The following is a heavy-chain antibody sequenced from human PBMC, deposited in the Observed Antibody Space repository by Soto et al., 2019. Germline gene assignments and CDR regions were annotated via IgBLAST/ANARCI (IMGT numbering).Heavy chain of an antibody. Sequence: SETLSLTCAVYGGSFSGYYWSWIRQPPGKGLEWIGEINHSGSTNYNPSLKSRVNISVDTSKNQFSLKMSTVTAADTAVYYCARHYYGSGSFYVMDVWGQGTTVTVSS. CDR2: INHSGST. CDR3: ARHYYGSGSFYVMDV. CDR1: GGSFSGYY. D-gene: IGHD3-10*01. J-gene: IGHJ6*02. V-gene: IGHV4-34*01.